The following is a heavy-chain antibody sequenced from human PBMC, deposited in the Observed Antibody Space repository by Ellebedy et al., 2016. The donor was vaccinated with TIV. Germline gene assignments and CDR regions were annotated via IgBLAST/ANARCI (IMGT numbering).Heavy chain of an antibody. CDR2: VNQDGSDR. Sequence: GESLKISXAASGFTFSTYWMTWVRQAPGKGLEWVANVNQDGSDRNYVDSVKGRFTISRDNAKNSLYLQMNSLRAEGTALYYCARDFGDFWGQGTLVTVSP. CDR1: GFTFSTYW. D-gene: IGHD3-10*01. V-gene: IGHV3-7*03. CDR3: ARDFGDF. J-gene: IGHJ4*02.